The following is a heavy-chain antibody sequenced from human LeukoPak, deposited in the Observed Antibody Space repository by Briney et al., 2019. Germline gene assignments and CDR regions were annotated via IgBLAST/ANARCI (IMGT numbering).Heavy chain of an antibody. Sequence: PSETLSLTCTVSGGSISSGSYYWSWIRQPAGKGLEWIGRIYTSGSTNYNPSLKSRVTISVDTSKNQFSLKLSSVTAADTAVYYCARYPLADWYFDLWGRGTLVTVSS. CDR1: GGSISSGSYY. V-gene: IGHV4-61*02. CDR3: ARYPLADWYFDL. J-gene: IGHJ2*01. CDR2: IYTSGST.